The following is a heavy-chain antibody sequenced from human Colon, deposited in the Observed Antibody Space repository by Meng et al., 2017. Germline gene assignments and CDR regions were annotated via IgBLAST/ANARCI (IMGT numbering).Heavy chain of an antibody. Sequence: QGQLQGSGPGLVKPSGTLSPTCAVSGGSISSSNWWSWVRQPPGKGLEWTGEIYHSGSTNYNPSLKSRVTISVDKSKNQFSLKLSSVTAADTAVYYCARHQNGGTYPLDYWGQGTLVTVSS. D-gene: IGHD3-16*02. CDR1: GGSISSSNW. CDR2: IYHSGST. V-gene: IGHV4-4*02. J-gene: IGHJ4*02. CDR3: ARHQNGGTYPLDY.